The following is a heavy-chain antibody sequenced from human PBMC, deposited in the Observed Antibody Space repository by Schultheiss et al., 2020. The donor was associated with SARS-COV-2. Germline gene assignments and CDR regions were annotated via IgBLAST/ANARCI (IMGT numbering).Heavy chain of an antibody. V-gene: IGHV5-51*01. CDR2: IYPGDSDT. Sequence: GESLKISCQASGYSFGSYWIGWVRQMPGKGLEWMGIIYPGDSDTRYSPSFQGQVTISADKSISTAYLQWSSLKASDTAMYYCARGGLYCSGGSCSDYWGQGTLVTVSS. CDR3: ARGGLYCSGGSCSDY. CDR1: GYSFGSYW. J-gene: IGHJ4*02. D-gene: IGHD2-15*01.